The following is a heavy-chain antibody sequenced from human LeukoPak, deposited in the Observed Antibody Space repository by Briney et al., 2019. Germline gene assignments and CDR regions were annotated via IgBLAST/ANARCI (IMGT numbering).Heavy chain of an antibody. CDR3: ARGSEYYYDPWAY. V-gene: IGHV3-7*03. CDR1: GFTFSSYW. CDR2: IKQDGSGK. D-gene: IGHD3-22*01. Sequence: GGSLRLSCAASGFTFSSYWMGWVRQAPGKGLEWVANIKQDGSGKYYVDSVKGRFTISRDNAKNSLYLQMNSLRAEDTAVYYCARGSEYYYDPWAYWGQGTLVTVSS. J-gene: IGHJ4*02.